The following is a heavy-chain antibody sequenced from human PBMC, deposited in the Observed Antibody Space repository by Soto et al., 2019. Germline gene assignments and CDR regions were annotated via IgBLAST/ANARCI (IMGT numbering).Heavy chain of an antibody. Sequence: ASVKVSCKASGYTFTSYDINWVRQATGQGLEWMGWMNPNSGNTGYAQKFQGRVTMTRNPSISTAYMELVSLRSEDTAVYYCARVRYDFWSGYGKDYYYYYYMDVWGKGTTVTVSS. D-gene: IGHD3-3*01. CDR2: MNPNSGNT. CDR1: GYTFTSYD. V-gene: IGHV1-8*01. J-gene: IGHJ6*03. CDR3: ARVRYDFWSGYGKDYYYYYYMDV.